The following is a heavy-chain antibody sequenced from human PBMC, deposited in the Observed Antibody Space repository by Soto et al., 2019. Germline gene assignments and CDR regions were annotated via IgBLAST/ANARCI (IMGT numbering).Heavy chain of an antibody. D-gene: IGHD2-2*01. CDR1: GGTFSSYT. J-gene: IGHJ6*02. Sequence: QVQLVQSGAEVKKPGSSVKVSCKASGGTFSSYTISWVRQAPGQGLEWMGRIIPILGIANYAQKFQGRVTITADKSTSTAYMELSSLRSEDTAVYYCAPGACSSTSCYDYYGMDVWGQGTTVTVSS. CDR2: IIPILGIA. CDR3: APGACSSTSCYDYYGMDV. V-gene: IGHV1-69*02.